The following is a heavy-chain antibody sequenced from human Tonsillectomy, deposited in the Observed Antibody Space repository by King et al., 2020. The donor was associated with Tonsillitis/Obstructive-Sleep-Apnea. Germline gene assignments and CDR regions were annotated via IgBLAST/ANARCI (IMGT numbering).Heavy chain of an antibody. CDR2: INFDGSRT. V-gene: IGHV3-64D*09. CDR1: GFAFSSYA. CDR3: ASEGYGDSVSTPD. D-gene: IGHD4-17*01. J-gene: IGHJ4*02. Sequence: VQLVESGGGLAQPGGSRRLSCAASGFAFSSYAMHWVRQAPGKGLEYVSAINFDGSRTYYADSVKGRFTISRDNSKSTLYLQMSSLRPEDTAVYYCASEGYGDSVSTPDWGQGTLVTVSS.